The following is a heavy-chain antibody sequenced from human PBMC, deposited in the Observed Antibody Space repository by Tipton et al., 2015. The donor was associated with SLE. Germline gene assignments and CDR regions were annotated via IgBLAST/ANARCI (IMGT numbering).Heavy chain of an antibody. CDR3: ARGRVVHQWFGYYYMDV. V-gene: IGHV4-59*01. Sequence: TLSLTCTVSGASISSYYWSWIRQPPGKGLEWIGYVYDIEFTNYNPSLKSRVTISLDTSKNQFSLKLTPVTAADTAVYYCARGRVVHQWFGYYYMDVWGNGTTVTVSS. D-gene: IGHD3-10*01. J-gene: IGHJ6*03. CDR2: VYDIEFT. CDR1: GASISSYY.